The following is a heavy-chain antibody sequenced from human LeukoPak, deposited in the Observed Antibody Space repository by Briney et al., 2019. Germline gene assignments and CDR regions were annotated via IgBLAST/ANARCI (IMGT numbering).Heavy chain of an antibody. Sequence: PSETLSLTCTVHGEFFGGSYWNWIRQSPGKGLGWIGEINHSGNTNYNPSLKSRVTISVDTSQKQFSLRLSSVTAADTAVYYCARGLYLTTRGGAAAGFLDYWGQGNLVTVSS. V-gene: IGHV4-34*01. CDR1: GEFFGGSY. CDR2: INHSGNT. CDR3: ARGLYLTTRGGAAAGFLDY. D-gene: IGHD6-13*01. J-gene: IGHJ4*02.